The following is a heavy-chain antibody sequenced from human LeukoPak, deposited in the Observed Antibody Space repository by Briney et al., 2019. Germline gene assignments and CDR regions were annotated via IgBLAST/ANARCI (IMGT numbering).Heavy chain of an antibody. Sequence: ASVKVSCKASGYTFTSYDINWVRQAPGQGLEWMGWMNPNSGNTGYAQKFQGRVTMTRNTSISTAYMELSSLRSEDTAVYYCARGNYYDSSGPDLDYWGQGTLVTVSS. D-gene: IGHD3-22*01. CDR2: MNPNSGNT. V-gene: IGHV1-8*01. CDR3: ARGNYYDSSGPDLDY. CDR1: GYTFTSYD. J-gene: IGHJ4*02.